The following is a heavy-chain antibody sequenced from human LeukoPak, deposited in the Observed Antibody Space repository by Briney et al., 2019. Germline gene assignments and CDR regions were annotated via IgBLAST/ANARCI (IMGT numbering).Heavy chain of an antibody. J-gene: IGHJ4*02. CDR3: ARSHQDGGYSYGPFDY. CDR2: IYYSGST. CDR1: GGSINSYY. Sequence: SETLSLTCTVSGGSINSYYWSWIRQPPGKGLEWIGYIYYSGSTNYNPSLKSRVTISVDTSKNQFSLKLSSVTAADTAVYYCARSHQDGGYSYGPFDYWGQGTLVTVSS. V-gene: IGHV4-59*01. D-gene: IGHD5-18*01.